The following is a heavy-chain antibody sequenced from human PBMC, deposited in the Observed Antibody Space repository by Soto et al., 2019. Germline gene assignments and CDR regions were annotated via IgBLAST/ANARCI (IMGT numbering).Heavy chain of an antibody. D-gene: IGHD3-16*01. CDR1: GFSFTSFL. V-gene: IGHV3-7*04. CDR2: INEDGSEK. J-gene: IGHJ4*02. CDR3: VTDYDAKGWGTY. Sequence: GGALRLSCAGPGFSFTSFLMDWGRPAPGKGLEWVAMINEDGSEKYYVDSVKGRFTISRDNAKNSLYLEMDSLRAEDTAVYYCVTDYDAKGWGTYWGQGTLVTVSS.